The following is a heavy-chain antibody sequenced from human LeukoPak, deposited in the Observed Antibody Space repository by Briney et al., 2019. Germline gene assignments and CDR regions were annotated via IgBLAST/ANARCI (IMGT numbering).Heavy chain of an antibody. J-gene: IGHJ4*02. Sequence: PGGSLRLSCAASGFTFSSYAMSWVRRAPGKGLEWVSGIRGSGGSTYYADSVKGRFTISRDNSKNTLYLQMNSLRAEDTAVYYCTKDHTLYCSSTSCYAPSFDYWGQGTLVTVSS. D-gene: IGHD2-2*01. CDR3: TKDHTLYCSSTSCYAPSFDY. V-gene: IGHV3-23*01. CDR1: GFTFSSYA. CDR2: IRGSGGST.